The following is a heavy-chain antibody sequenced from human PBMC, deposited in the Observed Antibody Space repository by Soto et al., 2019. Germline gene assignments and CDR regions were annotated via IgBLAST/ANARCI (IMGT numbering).Heavy chain of an antibody. CDR3: ARDPRNYYDSSGPPHTWFDP. CDR1: GGTFSSYA. V-gene: IGHV1-69*13. CDR2: IIPIFGTA. Sequence: GASVKVSCKASGGTFSSYAISWVRQAPGHGLEWMGGIIPIFGTANYAQKFQGRVTITADESTSAAYMELSSLRSEDTAVYYCARDPRNYYDSSGPPHTWFDPWGQGTLVTVSS. D-gene: IGHD3-22*01. J-gene: IGHJ5*02.